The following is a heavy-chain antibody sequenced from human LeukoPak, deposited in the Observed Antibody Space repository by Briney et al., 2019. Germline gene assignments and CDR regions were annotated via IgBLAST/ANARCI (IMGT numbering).Heavy chain of an antibody. CDR1: GGTFSSYA. CDR2: IIPILGVA. Sequence: ASVKVSCKASGGTFSSYAISWVRQAPGQGLEWMGRIIPILGVANYAQKFQGRVTMTEDTSADTAFMELSSLRSEDTAVYYCATQSLLAGVPYGYFQHWGPGTLVTVSS. V-gene: IGHV1-69*04. D-gene: IGHD3-10*01. CDR3: ATQSLLAGVPYGYFQH. J-gene: IGHJ1*01.